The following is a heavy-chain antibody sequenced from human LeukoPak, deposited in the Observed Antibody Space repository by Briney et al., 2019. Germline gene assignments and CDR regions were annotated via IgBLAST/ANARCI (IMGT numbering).Heavy chain of an antibody. V-gene: IGHV1-24*01. CDR1: GYTLTELS. CDR3: ATGDYDLWETGGFDY. J-gene: IGHJ4*02. Sequence: AASVKVSCKVSGYTLTELSMHWVPQAPGKGLEWVGGFDPEDGETIYAQNFQGRVTMTEDTSTDTAYMELSSLRSEDTAVYYCATGDYDLWETGGFDYWGQGTLVTVSS. D-gene: IGHD4-17*01. CDR2: FDPEDGET.